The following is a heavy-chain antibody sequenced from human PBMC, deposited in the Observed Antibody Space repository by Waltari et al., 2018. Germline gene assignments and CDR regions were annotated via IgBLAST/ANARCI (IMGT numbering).Heavy chain of an antibody. V-gene: IGHV3-21*02. CDR3: ARVSVGATAGGWFDP. CDR2: ISNSRSYT. CDR1: GFTFNIYS. Sequence: EVQLVESGGGLVKPGGSLRLSCAASGFTFNIYSMSWVRQAPGKGLGWVSSISNSRSYTHYANSVKGRFTISRDNAKNSLYLQMDSLRADDTAGYYCARVSVGATAGGWFDPWGQGTLVIVSS. D-gene: IGHD1-26*01. J-gene: IGHJ5*02.